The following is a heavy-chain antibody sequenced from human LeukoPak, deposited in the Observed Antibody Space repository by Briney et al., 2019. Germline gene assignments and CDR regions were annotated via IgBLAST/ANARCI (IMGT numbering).Heavy chain of an antibody. CDR3: ARQAYGDYEPFDF. D-gene: IGHD4-17*01. CDR1: GYSFTSYW. CDR2: IYPGDSDT. V-gene: IGHV5-51*01. Sequence: GESLKVSCKGSGYSFTSYWIAWVRQMPGKGLECMGFIYPGDSDTRYSPSFQGQVTISADMSISTAYLQWNSLRASDTAMYYCARQAYGDYEPFDFWGQGTLVTVSS. J-gene: IGHJ4*02.